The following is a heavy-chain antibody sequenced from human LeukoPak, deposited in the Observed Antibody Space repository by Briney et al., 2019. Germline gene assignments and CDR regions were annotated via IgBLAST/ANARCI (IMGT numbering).Heavy chain of an antibody. J-gene: IGHJ3*02. CDR1: GGTFSSYA. D-gene: IGHD3-22*01. V-gene: IGHV1-69*05. CDR2: IIPIFGTA. Sequence: SVKVSCKASGGTFSSYAISWVRQAPGQGLEWMGRIIPIFGTANYAQKFQGRVTITTDESTSTAYMELSSLRSEDTAVYYCAKDVRNYYYDSSGYAWDAFDIWGQGTMVTVSS. CDR3: AKDVRNYYYDSSGYAWDAFDI.